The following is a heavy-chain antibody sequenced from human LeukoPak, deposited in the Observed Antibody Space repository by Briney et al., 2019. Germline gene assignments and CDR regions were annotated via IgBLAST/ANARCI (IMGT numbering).Heavy chain of an antibody. J-gene: IGHJ6*03. CDR1: GGSISSSSYY. D-gene: IGHD3-10*01. CDR2: IYYSGST. V-gene: IGHV4-39*01. CDR3: ARRGFTMVRGGTKNYSYYYMDV. Sequence: SETLSLTCTVSGGSISSSSYYWGWIRQPPGKGLEGIGRIYYSGSTYYNPSLKSRVTISVDTSKNQFSLKLSSVTAADTAVYYCARRGFTMVRGGTKNYSYYYMDVWGKGTTVTISS.